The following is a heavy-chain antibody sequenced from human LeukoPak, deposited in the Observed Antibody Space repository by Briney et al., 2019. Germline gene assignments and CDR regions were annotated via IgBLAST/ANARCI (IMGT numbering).Heavy chain of an antibody. CDR3: ARYRCTNGVCYYFDY. CDR1: GGSISSNY. D-gene: IGHD2-8*01. J-gene: IGHJ4*02. CDR2: IYYSGST. V-gene: IGHV4-59*01. Sequence: SETLSLTCTVSGGSISSNYWSWIRQPPGKGLELSGYIYYSGSTNCNPSLKSRVTTSVDTSKNQFSLKLRSVTAADTAVYYCARYRCTNGVCYYFDYWGQGTLVTVSS.